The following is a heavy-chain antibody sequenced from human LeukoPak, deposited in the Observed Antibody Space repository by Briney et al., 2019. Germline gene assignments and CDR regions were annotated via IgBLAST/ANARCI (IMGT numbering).Heavy chain of an antibody. Sequence: GGSLRLSCAASGFTFSSYWMHWVRQAPGKGLVWVSRINSDGSSTIYADSVKGRFTISRDNAKNTLYLQMNSLRAEDTAVYYCASFGSGSAGDENWFDPWGQGTLVTVSS. D-gene: IGHD2-21*02. CDR1: GFTFSSYW. J-gene: IGHJ5*02. V-gene: IGHV3-74*01. CDR2: INSDGSST. CDR3: ASFGSGSAGDENWFDP.